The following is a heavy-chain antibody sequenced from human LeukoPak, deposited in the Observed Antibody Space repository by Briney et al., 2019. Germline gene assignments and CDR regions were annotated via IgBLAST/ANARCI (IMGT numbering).Heavy chain of an antibody. Sequence: PGGSLRPSCAASGFTFSSYSMNCVRQAPGKGLEWVSSISSSSSYIYYADSVKGRFTISRDNAKNSLSLQMSSLRAEDTAVYYCARVRGGGYNYFDYWGQGTLVTVSS. CDR2: ISSSSSYI. V-gene: IGHV3-21*01. D-gene: IGHD5-24*01. CDR1: GFTFSSYS. CDR3: ARVRGGGYNYFDY. J-gene: IGHJ4*02.